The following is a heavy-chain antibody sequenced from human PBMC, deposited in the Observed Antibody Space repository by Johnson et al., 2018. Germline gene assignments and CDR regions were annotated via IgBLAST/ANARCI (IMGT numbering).Heavy chain of an antibody. CDR3: AKSLLLQYYYGMDV. CDR2: IRWNSGSI. V-gene: IGHV3-9*01. Sequence: EVQLVESGGGLVQPGRSLRLSCAASGFTFDDYAMHWVRQAPGTGLEWVSGIRWNSGSIGYADSVKGRFTISRDNAKNSLYRQMNSLRAEDTALYYCAKSLLLQYYYGMDVWGQGTTVTVSS. CDR1: GFTFDDYA. D-gene: IGHD2-15*01. J-gene: IGHJ6*02.